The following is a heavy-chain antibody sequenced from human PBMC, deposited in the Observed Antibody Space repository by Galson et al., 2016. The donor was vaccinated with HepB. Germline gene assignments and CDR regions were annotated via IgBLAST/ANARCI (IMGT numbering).Heavy chain of an antibody. CDR2: IWYDGSNK. CDR3: ARAPTFDYDVSGYYLYYFDY. J-gene: IGHJ4*02. CDR1: GFTFSRFG. D-gene: IGHD3-22*01. Sequence: SLRLSCAPSGFTFSRFGMHWVRQAPGKGLEWVAAIWYDGSNKYYADSVKGRFAISRDNRKNTLYLQMDSLRAEDTAVYFCARAPTFDYDVSGYYLYYFDYWGQGTLVTVSS. V-gene: IGHV3-33*01.